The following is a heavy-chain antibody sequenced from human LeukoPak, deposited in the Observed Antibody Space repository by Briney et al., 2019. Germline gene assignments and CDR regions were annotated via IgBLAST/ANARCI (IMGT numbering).Heavy chain of an antibody. J-gene: IGHJ4*02. D-gene: IGHD6-13*01. CDR2: ISSSGSTI. Sequence: LSLTCAVSGGSISSSNWWSWVRQPPGKGLEWVSYISSSGSTIYYTDSVKGRFTISRDNAKNSLYLQMNSLRAEDTAVYYCYSSSWYQGDWGQGTLVTVSS. CDR3: YSSSWYQGD. V-gene: IGHV3-48*03. CDR1: GGSISSSN.